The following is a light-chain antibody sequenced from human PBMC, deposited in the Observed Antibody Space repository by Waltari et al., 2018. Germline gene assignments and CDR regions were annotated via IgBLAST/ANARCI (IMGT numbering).Light chain of an antibody. J-gene: IGLJ2*01. CDR2: EVT. CDR3: SAYAGSDNLV. CDR1: SSDVGGYKY. V-gene: IGLV2-8*01. Sequence: QSALTQPPSASGSPGQSVTISCTGTSSDVGGYKYVSWYQQHPGKAPKLMIYEVTKRPYGVPERFAGTKSGNTASLTVAGLQAEDEAHYYCSAYAGSDNLVVGGGTKVTVL.